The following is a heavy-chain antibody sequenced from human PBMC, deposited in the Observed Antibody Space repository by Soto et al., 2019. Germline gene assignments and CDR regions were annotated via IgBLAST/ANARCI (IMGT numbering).Heavy chain of an antibody. CDR2: IYYSGST. CDR3: ASSKYYDFWSGYYIFYYGMDV. J-gene: IGHJ6*02. V-gene: IGHV4-39*01. CDR1: GGSVSSSSYY. D-gene: IGHD3-3*01. Sequence: KASETLSLTCTVSGGSVSSSSYYWGWIRQPPGKGLEWIGSIYYSGSTYYNPSLKSRATISVDTSKNQFSLKLSSVTAADTAVYYCASSKYYDFWSGYYIFYYGMDVWGQGTTVTVSS.